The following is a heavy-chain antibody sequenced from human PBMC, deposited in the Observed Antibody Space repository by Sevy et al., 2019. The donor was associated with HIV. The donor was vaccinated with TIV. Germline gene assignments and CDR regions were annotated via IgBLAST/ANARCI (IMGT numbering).Heavy chain of an antibody. J-gene: IGHJ6*02. V-gene: IGHV3-23*01. Sequence: GGSLRLSCAAFGFTFGTYVMNWVRQAPGKGLEWVSGISGSGGSTYYADSVKGRITISRDNSKKTVYLQMNSLRAEDTAVYYCAKGDRSFYGIDVWGQGTTVTVSS. CDR1: GFTFGTYV. CDR3: AKGDRSFYGIDV. CDR2: ISGSGGST. D-gene: IGHD2-15*01.